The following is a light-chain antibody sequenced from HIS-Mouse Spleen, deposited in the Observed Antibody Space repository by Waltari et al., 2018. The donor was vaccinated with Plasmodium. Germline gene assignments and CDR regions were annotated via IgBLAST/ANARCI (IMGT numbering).Light chain of an antibody. CDR3: QSADSSGTPNWV. CDR1: ALPKQY. Sequence: SYELTQPPSVSVSPGQTARITCSGDALPKQYAYCYQQKPGQAPALVIYKDSERPSGIPERFSGSSSGTTVTLTISGVQAEDEADYYCQSADSSGTPNWVFGGGTKLTVL. V-gene: IGLV3-25*03. J-gene: IGLJ3*02. CDR2: KDS.